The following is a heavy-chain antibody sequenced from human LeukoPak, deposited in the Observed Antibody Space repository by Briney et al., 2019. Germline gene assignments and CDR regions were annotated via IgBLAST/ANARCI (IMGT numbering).Heavy chain of an antibody. J-gene: IGHJ4*02. V-gene: IGHV4-39*07. CDR2: IYYSGST. CDR3: ARVSVYDFWSGPYHAGYYFDY. CDR1: GGSISSGSYY. D-gene: IGHD3-3*01. Sequence: SETLSLTCTVPGGSISSGSYYWGWIRQSPGKGLEWIGSIYYSGSTYYNPSLKSRVTISVDTSKNQFSLKLSSADTAVYYCARVSVYDFWSGPYHAGYYFDYWGQGTLVTVSS.